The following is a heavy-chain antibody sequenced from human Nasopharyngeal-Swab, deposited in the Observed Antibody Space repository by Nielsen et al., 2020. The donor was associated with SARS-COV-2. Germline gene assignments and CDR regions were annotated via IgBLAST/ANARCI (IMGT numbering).Heavy chain of an antibody. CDR1: GFTFSSYW. J-gene: IGHJ4*02. V-gene: IGHV3-7*03. CDR2: IKQDGSGK. D-gene: IGHD6-13*01. CDR3: AREDGIAAAGTDY. Sequence: GGSLRLSCAASGFTFSSYWMSWVRQAPGKGLEWVANIKQDGSGKYYVDSVKGRFTISRDNAKNSLYLQMNSLRAEDTAVYYCAREDGIAAAGTDYWGQGTLVTVSS.